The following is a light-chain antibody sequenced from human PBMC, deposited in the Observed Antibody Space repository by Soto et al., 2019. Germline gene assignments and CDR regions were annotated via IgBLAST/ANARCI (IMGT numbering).Light chain of an antibody. J-gene: IGLJ2*01. CDR2: ENN. CDR3: GTWDSSLSAGQV. V-gene: IGLV1-51*02. Sequence: QSVLTQPPSVSADPGQKVTISCSGSSSNIGNNYVSWYQQLPGTAPKLLIYENNKRPSGIPDRFSGSKSGTSATLGITGLQTGDEADYYCGTWDSSLSAGQVFGGGTKVTVL. CDR1: SSNIGNNY.